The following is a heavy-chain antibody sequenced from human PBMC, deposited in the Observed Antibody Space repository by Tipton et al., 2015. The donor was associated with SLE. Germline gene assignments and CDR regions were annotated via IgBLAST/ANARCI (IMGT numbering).Heavy chain of an antibody. V-gene: IGHV3-23*03. Sequence: GSLRLSCAASGFTISNYAMSWVRQARGKGLEWLTVSYDGGYSTFSVDSVKGRFIISRDNSKNTLYLQMNSLRAEDTAVYYCARGSYYYDSSDYLDFWGQGTLVTASS. CDR1: GFTISNYA. D-gene: IGHD3-22*01. CDR2: SYDGGYST. J-gene: IGHJ4*02. CDR3: ARGSYYYDSSDYLDF.